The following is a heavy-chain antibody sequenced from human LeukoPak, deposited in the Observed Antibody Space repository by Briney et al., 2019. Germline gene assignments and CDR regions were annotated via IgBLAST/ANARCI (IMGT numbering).Heavy chain of an antibody. CDR1: GDSIRSGAYY. CDR3: ARDRGDGMDV. Sequence: SETLSLTCTVSGDSIRSGAYYWGWIRQHLEKGLEWIGYIYSNGDTYYNPSLKSRITLSIDTSKDQFSLKLTSVTAADSAVYYCARDRGDGMDVWGRGTTVTVSS. J-gene: IGHJ6*02. CDR2: IYSNGDT. V-gene: IGHV4-31*03.